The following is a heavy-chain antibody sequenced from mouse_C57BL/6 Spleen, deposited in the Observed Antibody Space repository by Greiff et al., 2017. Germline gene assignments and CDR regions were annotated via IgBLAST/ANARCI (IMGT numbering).Heavy chain of an antibody. CDR3: ARDLSWFAY. CDR2: ISRGSSTI. Sequence: EVKLMESGGGLVKPGGSLKFSCAASGFTFSDYGMHWVRQAPEQGLEWVAYISRGSSTIYYADTVKGRFTISRDNAKNTLFLQMTSLRSEDTAMYYCARDLSWFAYWGQGTLVTVSA. J-gene: IGHJ3*01. V-gene: IGHV5-17*01. CDR1: GFTFSDYG.